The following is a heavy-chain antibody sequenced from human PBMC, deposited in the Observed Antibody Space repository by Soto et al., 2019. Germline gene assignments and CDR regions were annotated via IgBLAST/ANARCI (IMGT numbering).Heavy chain of an antibody. V-gene: IGHV3-21*01. CDR3: ARFSNIYCSSTSCYYYYYGMDV. CDR2: ISSGSTYI. Sequence: PXVSLRLSCAASGSIFSSYSMIWVRQAAGKGLEWVSSISSGSTYIYYADSVKGRFTISRDVAKDSLYLQMSSLRAEDTAVYYCARFSNIYCSSTSCYYYYYGMDVWGQGTTVTVSS. D-gene: IGHD2-2*01. J-gene: IGHJ6*02. CDR1: GSIFSSYS.